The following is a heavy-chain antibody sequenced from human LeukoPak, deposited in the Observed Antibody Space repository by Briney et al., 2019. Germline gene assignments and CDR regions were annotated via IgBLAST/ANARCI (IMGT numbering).Heavy chain of an antibody. J-gene: IGHJ4*02. V-gene: IGHV5-51*01. CDR3: ARSSAMAAANFDY. CDR1: GYSFTSYW. D-gene: IGHD2-15*01. Sequence: NRGESLKISCKGSGYSFTSYWIGWVRQMPGKGLEWMGIIYPGDSDTRYSPSFQGQVTISADKSISTAYLQWSSLKASDTAMYYCARSSAMAAANFDYWGQGTLVTASS. CDR2: IYPGDSDT.